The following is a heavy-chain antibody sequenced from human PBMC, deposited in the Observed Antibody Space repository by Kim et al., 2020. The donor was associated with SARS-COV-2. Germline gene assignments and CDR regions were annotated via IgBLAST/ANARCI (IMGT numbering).Heavy chain of an antibody. J-gene: IGHJ3*02. D-gene: IGHD3-3*01. V-gene: IGHV4-39*01. Sequence: YNPSLKSRVTISVDTSKNQFSLKLSSVTAADTAVYYCARGRYLTKDAFDIWGQGTMVTVSS. CDR3: ARGRYLTKDAFDI.